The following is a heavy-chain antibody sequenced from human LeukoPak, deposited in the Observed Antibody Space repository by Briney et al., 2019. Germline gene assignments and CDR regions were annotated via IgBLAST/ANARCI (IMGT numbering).Heavy chain of an antibody. D-gene: IGHD1-26*01. J-gene: IGHJ4*02. CDR3: ASEHSGNYYRPFDY. Sequence: ASVKVSCKASGYTFTSYDINWVRQATGQGLEWMGWMNPNSGNTGYAQKFQGRVTMTRNTSISTAYMELSSLRSEDTAVYYCASEHSGNYYRPFDYWGQGTLVTVSS. V-gene: IGHV1-8*01. CDR2: MNPNSGNT. CDR1: GYTFTSYD.